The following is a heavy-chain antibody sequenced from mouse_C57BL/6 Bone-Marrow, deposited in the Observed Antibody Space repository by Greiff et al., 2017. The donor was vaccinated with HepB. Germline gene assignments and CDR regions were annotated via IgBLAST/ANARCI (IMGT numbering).Heavy chain of an antibody. CDR3: ARLPYSNYLGYAMDY. V-gene: IGHV1-81*01. CDR1: GYTFTSYG. D-gene: IGHD2-5*01. J-gene: IGHJ4*01. Sequence: QVQLKESGAELARPGASVKLSCKASGYTFTSYGISWVKQRTGQGLEWIGEIYPRSGNTYYNEKFKGKATLTADKSSSTAYMELRSLTSEDSAVYFYARLPYSNYLGYAMDYWGQGTSVTVSS. CDR2: IYPRSGNT.